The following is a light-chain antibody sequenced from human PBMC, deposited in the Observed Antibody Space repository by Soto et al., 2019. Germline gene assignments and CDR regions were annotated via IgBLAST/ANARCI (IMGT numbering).Light chain of an antibody. CDR2: GSS. V-gene: IGKV3-20*01. J-gene: IGKJ1*01. CDR3: QQYGDSPHT. CDR1: QSVSNY. Sequence: EIVLTQSPGTLSLSPGERDTLSCRASQSVSNYLSWYQRKPGQAPRLLIYGSSSRPTGLPDRFRGSGSGTDFPLNISRLEAEDLALYCCQQYGDSPHTFGQVTKVEIK.